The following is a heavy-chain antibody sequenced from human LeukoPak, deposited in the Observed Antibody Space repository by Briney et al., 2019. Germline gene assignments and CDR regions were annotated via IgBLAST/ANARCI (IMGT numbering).Heavy chain of an antibody. Sequence: SGRSLRLSCAASGFTFSSYGTHWVRQAPGKGLEWVAVISNDGIKKYYADSVKGRFPISRDNSKNTLYLQMNSLRVEDTAVYYCAKDVGYYGSGSYYSDWGQGTLVTVSS. D-gene: IGHD3-10*01. CDR2: ISNDGIKK. J-gene: IGHJ4*02. V-gene: IGHV3-30*18. CDR1: GFTFSSYG. CDR3: AKDVGYYGSGSYYSD.